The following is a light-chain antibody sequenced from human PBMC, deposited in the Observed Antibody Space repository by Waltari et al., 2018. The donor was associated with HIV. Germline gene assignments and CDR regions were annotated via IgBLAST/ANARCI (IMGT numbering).Light chain of an antibody. CDR1: QSVSSY. V-gene: IGKV3-11*01. CDR2: DAS. Sequence: EIVLTQSPATLSLSPGERATLSCRASQSVSSYLAWYQQKPCQAPRLLIYDASNRATCIPAMFSGSWSGTDFTLTIIILEPEDFAVYYCQLRCNWSLVTFGGWTKVEIK. CDR3: QLRCNWSLVT. J-gene: IGKJ4*01.